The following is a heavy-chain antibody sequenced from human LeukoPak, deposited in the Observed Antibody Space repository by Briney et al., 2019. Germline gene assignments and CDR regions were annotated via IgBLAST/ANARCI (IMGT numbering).Heavy chain of an antibody. CDR2: IYTSGST. J-gene: IGHJ4*02. CDR3: ARDHPGYCSSTSCSYFDY. CDR1: GGSISSYY. V-gene: IGHV4-4*07. D-gene: IGHD2-2*01. Sequence: SETLSLTCTVSGGSISSYYWSWIRQPAGKGLEWIGRIYTSGSTNYNPSLKSRVTMSVDTSKNQFSLKLSSVTAADTAVYYCARDHPGYCSSTSCSYFDYWGQGTLVTVSS.